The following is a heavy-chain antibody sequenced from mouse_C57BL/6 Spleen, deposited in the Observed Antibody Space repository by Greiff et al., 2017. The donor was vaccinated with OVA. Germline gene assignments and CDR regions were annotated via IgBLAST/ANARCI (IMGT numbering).Heavy chain of an antibody. D-gene: IGHD2-1*01. CDR1: GYTFTSYW. Sequence: QVHVKQPGAELVMPGASVKLSCKASGYTFTSYWMHWVKQRPGQGLEWIGEIDPSDSYTNYNQKFKGKSTLTVDKSSSTAYMQLSSLTSEDSAVYYCARGGNSYYFDYWGQGTTLTVSS. CDR3: ARGGNSYYFDY. J-gene: IGHJ2*01. CDR2: IDPSDSYT. V-gene: IGHV1-69*01.